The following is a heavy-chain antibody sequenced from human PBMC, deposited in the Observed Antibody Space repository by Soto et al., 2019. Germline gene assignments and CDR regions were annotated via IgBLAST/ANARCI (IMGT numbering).Heavy chain of an antibody. CDR2: IYHSGST. CDR3: ARARTDGEGFGYYYGMDV. V-gene: IGHV4-4*02. CDR1: GDSTSNKNW. J-gene: IGHJ6*02. Sequence: QVQLQESGPRLVKPSGTLSLTCAFSGDSTSNKNWWSWVRQPPGKGLAWIGEIYHSGSTNYNPALKSLIAISADMSENQFYLRLTSVTAADTAVYYCARARTDGEGFGYYYGMDVWGRGTTVTVSS. D-gene: IGHD3-10*01.